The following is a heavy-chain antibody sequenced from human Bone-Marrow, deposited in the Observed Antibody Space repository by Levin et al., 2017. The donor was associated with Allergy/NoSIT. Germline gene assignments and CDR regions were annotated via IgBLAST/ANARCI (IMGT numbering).Heavy chain of an antibody. CDR2: IYYSGST. Sequence: PSQTLSLTCTVSGGSISSSSYYWGWIRQPPGKGLEWIGSIYYSGSTYYNPSLKSRVTISVDTSKNQFSLKLSSVTAADTAVYYCARDCRDGYNCLFTNRNDYWGQGTLVTVSS. V-gene: IGHV4-39*07. D-gene: IGHD5-24*01. J-gene: IGHJ4*02. CDR1: GGSISSSSYY. CDR3: ARDCRDGYNCLFTNRNDY.